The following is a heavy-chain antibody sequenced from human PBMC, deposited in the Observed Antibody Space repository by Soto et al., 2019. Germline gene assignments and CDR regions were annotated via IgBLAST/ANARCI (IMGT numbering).Heavy chain of an antibody. D-gene: IGHD2-21*02. CDR2: ISSNGDIT. Sequence: LVESGGGLVRPGESLRLSCEGSGFRFSDHSMNWVRQAPGKGLQWISYISSNGDITYYSDSVKGRFTVSRDNANNALFLQMNSLRDDDTATYYCARLPKGSLVTAWGQGARVTVSS. CDR3: ARLPKGSLVTA. CDR1: GFRFSDHS. J-gene: IGHJ4*02. V-gene: IGHV3-48*02.